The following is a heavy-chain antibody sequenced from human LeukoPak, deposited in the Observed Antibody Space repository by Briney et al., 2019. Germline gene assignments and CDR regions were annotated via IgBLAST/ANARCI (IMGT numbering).Heavy chain of an antibody. CDR2: ISGRGGSP. D-gene: IGHD3-10*01. V-gene: IGHV3-23*01. CDR1: GFTFSSYA. J-gene: IGHJ4*02. Sequence: GGSLRLSCAASGFTFSSYAMSWVRQTPGKGLEWVSTISGRGGSPYYADSVRGRFTISRDNSKNTLYLQMNSLRAEDTAVYYCTTWGYYSGSGTWDWGQGTLVTVSS. CDR3: TTWGYYSGSGTWD.